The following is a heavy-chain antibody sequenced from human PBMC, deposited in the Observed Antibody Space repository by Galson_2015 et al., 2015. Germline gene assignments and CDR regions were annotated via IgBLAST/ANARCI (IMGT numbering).Heavy chain of an antibody. Sequence: SLRLSCAASGFTFSDYYMSWIRQAPGKGLEWVSYISSSGSTIYYADSVKSRFTISRDNAKNSLYLQMNSLRAEDTAVYYCARDRNSYPVSRRYGMDVWGQGTTVTVSS. V-gene: IGHV3-11*01. J-gene: IGHJ6*02. CDR2: ISSSGSTI. D-gene: IGHD5-18*01. CDR1: GFTFSDYY. CDR3: ARDRNSYPVSRRYGMDV.